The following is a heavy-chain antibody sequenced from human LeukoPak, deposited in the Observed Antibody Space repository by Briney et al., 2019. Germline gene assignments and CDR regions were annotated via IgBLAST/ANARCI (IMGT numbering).Heavy chain of an antibody. Sequence: ASVKVSCTASGYTFTSYDINWVRQATGQGLEWMGWMNPNSGNTGYAQKFQGRVTITRNTSISTAYMELSSLRSEDTAVYYCARGLGGGNYYYYYYMDVWGKGTTVTVSS. CDR1: GYTFTSYD. CDR3: ARGLGGGNYYYYYYMDV. CDR2: MNPNSGNT. D-gene: IGHD4-23*01. V-gene: IGHV1-8*03. J-gene: IGHJ6*03.